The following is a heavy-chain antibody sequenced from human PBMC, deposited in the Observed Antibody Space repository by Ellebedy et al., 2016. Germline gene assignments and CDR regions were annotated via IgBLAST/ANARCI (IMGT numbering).Heavy chain of an antibody. CDR2: IIPILGIA. CDR1: GGTFSSYA. V-gene: IGHV1-69*04. J-gene: IGHJ4*02. CDR3: GAASPLWFGEFDTD. Sequence: ASVKVSCKASGGTFSSYAISWVRQAPGQGLEWMGRIIPILGIANYAQKFQGRVTITADKSTRTAYMELSSLRSEDTAVYYCGAASPLWFGEFDTDWGQGTLVTVSS. D-gene: IGHD3-10*01.